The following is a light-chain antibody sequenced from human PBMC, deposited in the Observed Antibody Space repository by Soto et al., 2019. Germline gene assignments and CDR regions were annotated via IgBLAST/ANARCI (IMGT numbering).Light chain of an antibody. J-gene: IGKJ1*01. CDR2: GAS. CDR1: QSVRRN. Sequence: EVVMTQSLATLSVSPGERVTISCRASQSVRRNLAWYQQKPGQSPRLLIDGASTRATGITARFSGRGSGTEFTLTISRLEPEEFAVYSCQQYATSPRTFGQGTKVDIK. V-gene: IGKV3-15*01. CDR3: QQYATSPRT.